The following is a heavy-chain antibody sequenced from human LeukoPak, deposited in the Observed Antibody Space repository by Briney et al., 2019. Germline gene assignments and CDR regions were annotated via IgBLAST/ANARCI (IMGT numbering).Heavy chain of an antibody. J-gene: IGHJ4*02. D-gene: IGHD1-26*01. CDR3: AKAPKWEPKREF. Sequence: GGSLRLSCAASGFTFSSFAMNWVRQAPGKGLEWVSYISSSGSTIYYADSVKGRFTISRDNAKNSLYLQMNSLRAEDTAVYYCAKAPKWEPKREFWGQGTLVTVSS. CDR1: GFTFSSFA. V-gene: IGHV3-48*04. CDR2: ISSSGSTI.